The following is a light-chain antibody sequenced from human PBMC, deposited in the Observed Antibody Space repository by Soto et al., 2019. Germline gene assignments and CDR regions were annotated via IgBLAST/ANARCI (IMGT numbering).Light chain of an antibody. CDR1: QSVSSY. CDR3: QQRSNWPLT. Sequence: EIVLTQSPATLSLSPGERATLSCRASQSVSSYLAWYQQQPGQAPRLLIYDASNRATGIPARFSGSGSGTDFPLTISRLEPEDFAVYYCQQRSNWPLTFGGGTKVEIK. J-gene: IGKJ4*01. V-gene: IGKV3-11*01. CDR2: DAS.